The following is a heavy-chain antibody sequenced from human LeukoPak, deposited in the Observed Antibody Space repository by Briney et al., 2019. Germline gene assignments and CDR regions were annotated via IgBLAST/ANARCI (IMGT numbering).Heavy chain of an antibody. V-gene: IGHV4-4*07. CDR3: ARDNGGDYWYSDI. Sequence: SETLSLTCTVSGAYISTYYWSWIRQPAGKGLEWIGRMYTSGSTNYNPSLKSRFTMSVDTSKNQLSLKLSSVTAADTAVYFCARDNGGDYWYSDIWGRGTLVTVSS. D-gene: IGHD2-21*01. CDR1: GAYISTYY. CDR2: MYTSGST. J-gene: IGHJ2*01.